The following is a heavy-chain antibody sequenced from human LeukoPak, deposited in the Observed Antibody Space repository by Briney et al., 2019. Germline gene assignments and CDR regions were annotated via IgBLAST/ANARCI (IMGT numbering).Heavy chain of an antibody. V-gene: IGHV3-74*01. CDR3: ARTYAYDATGDRGH. Sequence: PGGSLRLSCEVSGFTFSHYWMHWVRQAPGKGLVWVSRIDSDGTSTTYADSVKGRFTISRDNAKNTLHLQMNSLGAEDTAVYYCARTYAYDATGDRGHWGQGTLVTVSS. CDR2: IDSDGTST. CDR1: GFTFSHYW. J-gene: IGHJ4*02. D-gene: IGHD3-16*01.